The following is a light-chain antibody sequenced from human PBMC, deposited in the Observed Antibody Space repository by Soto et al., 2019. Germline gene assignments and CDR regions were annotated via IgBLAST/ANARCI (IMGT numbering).Light chain of an antibody. Sequence: DIQMTQSPSSLSASVGDRVTITCRASQSITTYLNWYQQKPGKAPKLLIYATSSLQSGVPSRFSGSGSGPDFTLTISSLQPEDFVTYYCQQSYSTPRTFGGGTKVDIK. CDR1: QSITTY. CDR3: QQSYSTPRT. CDR2: ATS. J-gene: IGKJ4*01. V-gene: IGKV1-39*01.